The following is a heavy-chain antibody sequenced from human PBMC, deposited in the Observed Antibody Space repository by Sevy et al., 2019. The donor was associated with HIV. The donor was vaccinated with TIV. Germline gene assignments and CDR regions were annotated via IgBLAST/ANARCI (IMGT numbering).Heavy chain of an antibody. V-gene: IGHV4-59*01. CDR1: GGSISNYY. Sequence: SETLSLTCTVSGGSISNYYWNWIRQPPGKGLEWIGFIYYSGGTNYNPSLGSRVTMSADTSKNQFSLKLSLVTAADTAMYYCARGNSGSYGWFDPWGQGNLVTVSS. CDR2: IYYSGGT. J-gene: IGHJ5*02. CDR3: ARGNSGSYGWFDP. D-gene: IGHD1-26*01.